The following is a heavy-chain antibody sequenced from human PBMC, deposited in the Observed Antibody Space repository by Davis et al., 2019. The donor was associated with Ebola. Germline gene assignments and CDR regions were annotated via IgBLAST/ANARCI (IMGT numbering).Heavy chain of an antibody. CDR3: TTPGGQDSGYDVFDI. CDR2: ISAYNGNT. D-gene: IGHD5-12*01. J-gene: IGHJ3*02. V-gene: IGHV1-18*01. CDR1: GYTFKNSA. Sequence: AASVKVSCKASGYTFKNSAISWVRQAPGQGLEWMGWISAYNGNTAYAQILQGRVTMTTDTSTTTVYMDLSSLRSEDTALYYCTTPGGQDSGYDVFDIWGQGTMVTVSS.